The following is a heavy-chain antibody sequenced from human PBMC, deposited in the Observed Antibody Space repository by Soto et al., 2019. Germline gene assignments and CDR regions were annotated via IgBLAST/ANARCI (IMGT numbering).Heavy chain of an antibody. D-gene: IGHD1-1*01. J-gene: IGHJ4*02. Sequence: QVHLVQSGAEVKKSGASVKVSCKGSGYDFTTYGITWVRQAPGQGLEWMAWISAHNGNTDYAQKLQGRVTVTRDTSTSTAYMELRSLRYDDTAVYYGARGRYGDYWGQGALVTVSS. CDR2: ISAHNGNT. CDR3: ARGRYGDY. V-gene: IGHV1-18*01. CDR1: GYDFTTYG.